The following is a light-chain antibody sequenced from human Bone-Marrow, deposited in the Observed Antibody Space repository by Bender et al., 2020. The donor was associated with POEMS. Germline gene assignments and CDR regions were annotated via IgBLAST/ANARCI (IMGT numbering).Light chain of an antibody. CDR1: SSDISAYDS. Sequence: QSALTQPPSASGSPGQSVTISCTGLSSDISAYDSVSWYQQHPGKAPRLMIYEVSKRPSGVPDRFSGSKSGNTASLTISGLQAEDEADYYCSSYAGTYTYVVFGGGTKLTVL. J-gene: IGLJ2*01. CDR2: EVS. CDR3: SSYAGTYTYVV. V-gene: IGLV2-8*01.